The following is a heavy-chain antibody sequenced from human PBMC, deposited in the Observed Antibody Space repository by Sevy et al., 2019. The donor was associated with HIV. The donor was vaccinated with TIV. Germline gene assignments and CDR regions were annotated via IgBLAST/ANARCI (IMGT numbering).Heavy chain of an antibody. CDR1: GYTFTSYG. CDR3: ARQTTVPYDAFEI. D-gene: IGHD4-4*01. CDR2: ISPASGNT. Sequence: ASVKVSCKASGYTFTSYGISWVRQAPGQGFEWMGWISPASGNTHYAQKVQDRVIMTTDTPTNTAYMELRSLRSDDMAVYYCARQTTVPYDAFEIWGQGTLVTVSS. J-gene: IGHJ3*02. V-gene: IGHV1-18*03.